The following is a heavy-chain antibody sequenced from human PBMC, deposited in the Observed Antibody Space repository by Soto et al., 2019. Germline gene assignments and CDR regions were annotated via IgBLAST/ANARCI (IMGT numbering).Heavy chain of an antibody. V-gene: IGHV3-23*01. CDR1: GFTFSSYA. D-gene: IGHD3-22*01. CDR3: AKVKYYYDSSGLRGAYFDY. J-gene: IGHJ4*02. Sequence: EVQLLEAGGGLVQPGGSLRLSCAASGFTFSSYAMSWVRQAPGKGLEWVSAISGSGGSTYYAESVKGRFTISRDNSKNTLYLQMNSLRDEDTAVYNCAKVKYYYDSSGLRGAYFDYWGQGNLVTVSS. CDR2: ISGSGGST.